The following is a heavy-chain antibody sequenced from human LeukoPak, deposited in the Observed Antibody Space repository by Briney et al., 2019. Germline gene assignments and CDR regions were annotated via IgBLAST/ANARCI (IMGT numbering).Heavy chain of an antibody. Sequence: SETLSLTCAVYGGSFSGYYWSWIRQPPGKGLEWIGYIYYSGSTNYNPSLKSRVTISVDTSKNQFSLKLSSVTAADTAVYYCARGRINSSSWYNDWGQGTLVTVSS. CDR2: IYYSGST. V-gene: IGHV4-59*08. CDR3: ARGRINSSSWYND. J-gene: IGHJ4*02. CDR1: GGSFSGYY. D-gene: IGHD6-13*01.